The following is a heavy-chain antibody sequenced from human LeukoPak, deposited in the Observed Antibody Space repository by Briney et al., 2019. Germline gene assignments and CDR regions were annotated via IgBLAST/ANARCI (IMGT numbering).Heavy chain of an antibody. V-gene: IGHV4-30-4*01. D-gene: IGHD6-13*01. CDR1: GGSISSGDYY. CDR2: IYYSGST. CDR3: ARGNIAAAGTGYNWFDP. J-gene: IGHJ5*02. Sequence: SQTLSLTCTVSGGSISSGDYYWSWIRQPPGKGLEWMGYIYYSGSTYYNPSLKSRVTISVDTSKNQFSLKLSSVTAADTAVYYCARGNIAAAGTGYNWFDPWGQGTLVTVSS.